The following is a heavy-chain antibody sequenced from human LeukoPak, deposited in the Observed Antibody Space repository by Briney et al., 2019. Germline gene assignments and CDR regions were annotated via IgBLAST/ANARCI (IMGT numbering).Heavy chain of an antibody. CDR1: GFTFSTYW. D-gene: IGHD2-2*01. J-gene: IGHJ4*02. V-gene: IGHV3-7*01. CDR2: IRQDGGAK. Sequence: GGSLRLSCAVSGFTFSTYWMSWVRQAPGKGLEWVANIRQDGGAKYYVDSVGGRFTISRDNAKNSLYLQMNSLRAEDTGVYYCATSSDAPANMWGQGTLVTVSS. CDR3: ATSSDAPANM.